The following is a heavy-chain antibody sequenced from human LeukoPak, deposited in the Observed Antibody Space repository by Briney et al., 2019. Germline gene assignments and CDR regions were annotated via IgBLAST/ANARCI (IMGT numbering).Heavy chain of an antibody. CDR3: ARSGDNGYFDL. J-gene: IGHJ2*01. Sequence: ASVKVSCKASGGTFSSYAISWLRQAPGQGLEWMGGIIPIFGTANYAQKFQGRVTITTDESTSTAYMELSSLRSEDTAVYYCARSGDNGYFDLWGRGTLVTVSS. D-gene: IGHD2-21*01. CDR2: IIPIFGTA. V-gene: IGHV1-69*05. CDR1: GGTFSSYA.